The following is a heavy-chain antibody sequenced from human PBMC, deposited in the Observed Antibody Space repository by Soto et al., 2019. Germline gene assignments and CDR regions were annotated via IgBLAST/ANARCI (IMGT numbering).Heavy chain of an antibody. CDR1: GFSFSAYG. J-gene: IGHJ6*02. CDR2: ISNDGRNT. CDR3: AKVIRADSTSSNFYYYSAMAV. Sequence: QVQMVESGGGVVQPGRSLRLSCAASGFSFSAYGLHWVRQAPGKGLEWLAVISNDGRNTYYADSVNGRFTISRDNSKDTLFLQMSSLRGEDTAIYYCAKVIRADSTSSNFYYYSAMAVWGQGTTVTVSS. V-gene: IGHV3-30*18. D-gene: IGHD6-6*01.